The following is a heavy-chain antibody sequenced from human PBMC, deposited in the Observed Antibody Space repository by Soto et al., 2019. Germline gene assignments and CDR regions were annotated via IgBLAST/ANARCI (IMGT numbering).Heavy chain of an antibody. J-gene: IGHJ4*02. Sequence: GGSLRLSCAASGFTFSSYAMSWVRQAPGKGLEWVSAISGSGGSTYYADSVKGRFTISRDNSKNTLYLQMNSLRAEDTAVYYCAKDIVVVPAARRFDYWGQGTLVTVSS. CDR1: GFTFSSYA. CDR2: ISGSGGST. CDR3: AKDIVVVPAARRFDY. D-gene: IGHD2-2*01. V-gene: IGHV3-23*01.